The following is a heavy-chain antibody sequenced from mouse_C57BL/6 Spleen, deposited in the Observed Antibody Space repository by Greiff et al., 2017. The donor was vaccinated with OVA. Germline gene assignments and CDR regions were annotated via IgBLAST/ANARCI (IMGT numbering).Heavy chain of an antibody. CDR1: GYTFTSYW. V-gene: IGHV1-52*01. CDR2: IDPSDSET. CDR3: ARGPDGYYPDY. D-gene: IGHD2-3*01. J-gene: IGHJ2*01. Sequence: QVQLKQPGAELVRPGSSVKLSCKASGYTFTSYWMHWVKQRPIQGLEWIGNIDPSDSETHYNQKFKDKATLTVDKSSSTAYMQLSSLTSEDSAVYYCARGPDGYYPDYWGQGTTLTVSS.